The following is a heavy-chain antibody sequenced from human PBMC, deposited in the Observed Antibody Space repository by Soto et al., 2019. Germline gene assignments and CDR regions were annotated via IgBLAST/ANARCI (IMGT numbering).Heavy chain of an antibody. CDR2: ISNSGSTK. CDR3: VRDWNSGSYYAYFDY. V-gene: IGHV3-11*04. D-gene: IGHD1-26*01. CDR1: GFTFSDYY. Sequence: LRLSCAASGFTFSDYYMSWIRQAPGKGLEWVSYISNSGSTKFYADSVTGRFTISRDNSKDTVSLQMNSLRSEDTAVYYCVRDWNSGSYYAYFDYWGQGTLVTVSS. J-gene: IGHJ4*02.